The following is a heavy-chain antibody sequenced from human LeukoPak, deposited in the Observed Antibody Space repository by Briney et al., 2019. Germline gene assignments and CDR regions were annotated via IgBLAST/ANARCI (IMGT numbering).Heavy chain of an antibody. J-gene: IGHJ6*03. CDR1: GYTFTSYG. CDR3: ASIDHHVDTATVTYHYYMDV. CDR2: ISAYNGNT. D-gene: IGHD5-18*01. Sequence: PLASVKVSCKASGYTFTSYGISWVRQAPGQGLEWMGWISAYNGNTNYAQKLQGRVTMTTDTSTSTAYMELRSLRSDDTAVYYCASIDHHVDTATVTYHYYMDVWGKGTTVTVSS. V-gene: IGHV1-18*01.